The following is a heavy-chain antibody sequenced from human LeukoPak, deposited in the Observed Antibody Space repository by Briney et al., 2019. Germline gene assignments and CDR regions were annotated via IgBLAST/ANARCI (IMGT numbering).Heavy chain of an antibody. Sequence: ASVKVSRKASGYTFTGYYMHWVRQAPGQGLEWMGWINPNSGGTNYAQKFQGWVTMTRDTSISTAYMELSRLRSDDTAVYYCARDANDSSGYYPDYWGQGTLVTVSS. CDR1: GYTFTGYY. D-gene: IGHD3-22*01. V-gene: IGHV1-2*04. CDR2: INPNSGGT. CDR3: ARDANDSSGYYPDY. J-gene: IGHJ4*02.